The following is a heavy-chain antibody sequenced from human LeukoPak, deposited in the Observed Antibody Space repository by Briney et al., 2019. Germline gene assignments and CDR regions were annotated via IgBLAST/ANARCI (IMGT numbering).Heavy chain of an antibody. D-gene: IGHD3-10*01. CDR1: GFTFSSYG. CDR2: ISGSGGST. CDR3: TKEGLPSGTSWSAWFDP. V-gene: IGHV3-23*01. Sequence: GGSLVLSCAASGFTFSSYGMRWGRQAPGKGLGWVSAISGSGGSTYYADSVKGRFTISRDNSKNTLYLQMNRLRPEDTAVYYCTKEGLPSGTSWSAWFDPWGQGTLVTVSS. J-gene: IGHJ5*02.